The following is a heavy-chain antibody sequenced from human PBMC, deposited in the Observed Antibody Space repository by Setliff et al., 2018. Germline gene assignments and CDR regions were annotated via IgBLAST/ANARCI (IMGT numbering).Heavy chain of an antibody. CDR3: ARDEGSSYFYGMDV. J-gene: IGHJ6*02. D-gene: IGHD6-13*01. Sequence: LSLTCAVYGGSFSGNYWSWIRQPPGKGLEWIGEINHSGSTNHNPSLKSRVTISVDTSKNQFSLNLSSVTAADTAVYYCARDEGSSYFYGMDVWGQGTTVTVSS. CDR1: GGSFSGNY. CDR2: INHSGST. V-gene: IGHV4-34*01.